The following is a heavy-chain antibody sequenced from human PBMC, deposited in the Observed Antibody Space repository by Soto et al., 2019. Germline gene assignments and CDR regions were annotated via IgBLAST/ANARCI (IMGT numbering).Heavy chain of an antibody. CDR2: IKSKSDGGTV. CDR3: TPLHPYFYYGMDV. J-gene: IGHJ6*02. CDR1: GLSFSNAW. V-gene: IGHV3-15*07. D-gene: IGHD3-9*01. Sequence: PGGSLRLSCAASGLSFSNAWMNWVRQAPGKGLEWVGRIKSKSDGGTVDYTAPVKGRFIISRDDSKNTLYLQMNSLNTEDTAIYYRTPLHPYFYYGMDVWGRGITVTVSS.